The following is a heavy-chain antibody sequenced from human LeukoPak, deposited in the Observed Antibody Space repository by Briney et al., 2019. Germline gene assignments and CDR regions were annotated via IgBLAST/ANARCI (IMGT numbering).Heavy chain of an antibody. Sequence: ASVKVSCKISGYTLSEFSMHWVRQAPGKGLEWIGGFDSGDPETTYAQKLLGRVTMTEDTSTNTAYMELSSLTSEDTATYFCAAYYGTGAPSYWGQGTLVTVSS. V-gene: IGHV1-24*01. CDR2: FDSGDPET. CDR1: GYTLSEFS. CDR3: AAYYGTGAPSY. D-gene: IGHD3-10*01. J-gene: IGHJ4*02.